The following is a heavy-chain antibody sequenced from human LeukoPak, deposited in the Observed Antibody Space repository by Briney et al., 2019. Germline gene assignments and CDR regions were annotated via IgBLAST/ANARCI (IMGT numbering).Heavy chain of an antibody. D-gene: IGHD1-26*01. CDR1: GVPFRNAW. J-gene: IGHJ4*02. V-gene: IGHV3-15*01. Sequence: GGALRLSPAAPGVPFRNAWESWVPQAPGEGVGWGGRVKSKTDGGTTDYAAPVKGRFTISRDDSKNTLYLQMNGLKTDDTAVYYCTTAGPSGSYYEIVNYWGQGTLVTVSS. CDR2: VKSKTDGGTT. CDR3: TTAGPSGSYYEIVNY.